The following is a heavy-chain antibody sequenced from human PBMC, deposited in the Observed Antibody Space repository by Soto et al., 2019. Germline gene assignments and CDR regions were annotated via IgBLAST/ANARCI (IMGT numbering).Heavy chain of an antibody. V-gene: IGHV1-2*04. CDR2: INPNGGVT. CDR3: ARESGGATATLDYYCFYMDV. J-gene: IGHJ6*03. D-gene: IGHD1-26*01. Sequence: QVQLVQSGAEVRKPGASVTVSCRSSGDSFNDYYIHWVRQAPGQGFEWMGWINPNGGVTKYAQKCQGWVSMTRDTSIRTVYMQLSRLRSDDTAVYYCARESGGATATLDYYCFYMDVWGTGTTVTVSS. CDR1: GDSFNDYY.